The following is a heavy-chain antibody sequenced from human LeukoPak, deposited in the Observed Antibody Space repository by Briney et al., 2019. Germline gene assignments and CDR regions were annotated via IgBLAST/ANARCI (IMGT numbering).Heavy chain of an antibody. CDR3: ARGPQGVVVPAAPKGPNFDY. V-gene: IGHV4-34*01. CDR1: GGSFSGYY. Sequence: SETLSLTCAVYGGSFSGYYWSWIRQPPGKGLEWIGEINHSGSTNYDPSLKSRVTISVDTSKNQFSLKLSSVTAADTAVYYCARGPQGVVVPAAPKGPNFDYWGQGTLVTVSS. D-gene: IGHD2-2*01. CDR2: INHSGST. J-gene: IGHJ4*02.